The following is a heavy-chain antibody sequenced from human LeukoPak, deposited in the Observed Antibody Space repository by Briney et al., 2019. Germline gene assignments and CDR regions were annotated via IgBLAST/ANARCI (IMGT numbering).Heavy chain of an antibody. V-gene: IGHV3-48*03. D-gene: IGHD3-22*01. CDR2: ISSSGSTI. J-gene: IGHJ3*02. Sequence: GGSLRLSCAAAGFTFSSYEMNWVRQAPGKGLEWVSYISSSGSTIYYADSVKGRFTISRDNAKNSLYLQMNSLRAEDTAVYYCARPRSITMIVVVTPPARPTHAFDIWGQGTMVTVSS. CDR3: ARPRSITMIVVVTPPARPTHAFDI. CDR1: GFTFSSYE.